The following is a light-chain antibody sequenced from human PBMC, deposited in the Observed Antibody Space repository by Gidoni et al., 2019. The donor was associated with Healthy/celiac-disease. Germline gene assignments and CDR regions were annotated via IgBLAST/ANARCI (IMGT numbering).Light chain of an antibody. Sequence: EIVMTQSPATLSVSPGERATLSCRASQSVRSNLAWYQQKPGQAPRLLIYGASTRATGIPARFSGSGSGTEFTLTISSLQSEDFAVYYCQQYNNWPLALTFGGXTKVEIK. V-gene: IGKV3-15*01. J-gene: IGKJ4*01. CDR2: GAS. CDR1: QSVRSN. CDR3: QQYNNWPLALT.